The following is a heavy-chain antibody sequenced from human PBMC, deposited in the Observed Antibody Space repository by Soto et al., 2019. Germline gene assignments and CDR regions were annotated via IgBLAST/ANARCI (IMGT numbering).Heavy chain of an antibody. Sequence: GGSLRLSCAASGFTFSSYSMNWVRQAPGKGLEWVSYISSSSSTIYYADSVKGRFTISRDNAKNSLYLQMNSLRAEDTAVYYCARGSITTRDYGDYGPGIYYFDYWGQGTLVTVSS. D-gene: IGHD4-17*01. V-gene: IGHV3-48*01. CDR1: GFTFSSYS. CDR3: ARGSITTRDYGDYGPGIYYFDY. CDR2: ISSSSSTI. J-gene: IGHJ4*02.